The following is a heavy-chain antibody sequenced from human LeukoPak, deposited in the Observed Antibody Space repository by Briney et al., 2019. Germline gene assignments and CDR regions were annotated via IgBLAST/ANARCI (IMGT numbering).Heavy chain of an antibody. CDR3: AREVKVRQQAGAFDI. D-gene: IGHD6-13*01. V-gene: IGHV4-34*01. Sequence: PSETLSLTCAVYDESFSGYYWTWIRQPPGKGLEWIGEINHSGSSNYNPSLKSRVSISADTSKNQFSLELKSVTAADTAVYYCAREVKVRQQAGAFDIWGQGTMVTVSS. CDR1: DESFSGYY. J-gene: IGHJ3*02. CDR2: INHSGSS.